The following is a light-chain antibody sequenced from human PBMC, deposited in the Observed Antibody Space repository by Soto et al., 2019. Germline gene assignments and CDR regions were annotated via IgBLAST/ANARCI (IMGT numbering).Light chain of an antibody. J-gene: IGLJ2*01. CDR3: CSFALINTLV. CDR2: EGS. Sequence: QSVLTQPASVSGSPGQSITISCTGTSSDVGSYNLVSWYQQLPGKAPKLVIYEGSKRPSGVSDRFSGSKSGNTASLTISGRQAEDEADYYCCSFALINTLVFGGGTKLTVL. V-gene: IGLV2-23*01. CDR1: SSDVGSYNL.